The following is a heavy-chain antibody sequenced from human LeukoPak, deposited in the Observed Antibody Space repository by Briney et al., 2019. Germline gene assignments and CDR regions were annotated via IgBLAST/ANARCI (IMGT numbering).Heavy chain of an antibody. CDR3: ARDGDIVVGPSYYYYGMDV. Sequence: PSETLSLTCIVSGGSINSYYWSWIRQPPGKGLEWIGYIYYSGSTNYSPSLKSRVTISVDTSKNQFSLKLSFVTAADTAVYYCARDGDIVVGPSYYYYGMDVWGQGTTVTVSS. CDR2: IYYSGST. D-gene: IGHD2-2*01. J-gene: IGHJ6*02. V-gene: IGHV4-59*12. CDR1: GGSINSYY.